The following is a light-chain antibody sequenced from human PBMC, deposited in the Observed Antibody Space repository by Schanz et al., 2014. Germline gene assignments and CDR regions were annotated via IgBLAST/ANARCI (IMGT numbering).Light chain of an antibody. CDR2: SAS. J-gene: IGKJ2*01. CDR1: QSVTNF. V-gene: IGKV1-39*01. CDR3: QQSDSPPYT. Sequence: DIQMTQSPLSLSASIGARVTITCRASQSVTNFLNWYQEKPGKAPKLLIYSASSLQSGVPSRFSASGSGTDFTLTISSLQPEDFATYYCQQSDSPPYTFGQGTKLEI.